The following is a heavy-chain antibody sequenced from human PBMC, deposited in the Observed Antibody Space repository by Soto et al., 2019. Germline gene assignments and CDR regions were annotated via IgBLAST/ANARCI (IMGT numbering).Heavy chain of an antibody. V-gene: IGHV1-69*12. CDR1: GGSFRSYA. Sequence: QVHLVQSGAEVKKPGSSVKVSCKVSGGSFRSYAISWVRQAPGQGLEWMGGIIPTFERTTYAQKFQDRVTITADESTSTVSLDLRSLRSDATARYYCADLSLGYCITTSCPPDYWGQGTLVTVSS. CDR3: ADLSLGYCITTSCPPDY. D-gene: IGHD2-2*03. J-gene: IGHJ4*02. CDR2: IIPTFERT.